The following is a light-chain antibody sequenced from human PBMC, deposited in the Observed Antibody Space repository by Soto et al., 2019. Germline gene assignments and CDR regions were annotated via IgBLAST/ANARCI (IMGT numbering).Light chain of an antibody. CDR1: SSDIGYYNY. CDR2: EVS. CDR3: SAYTARSTLV. V-gene: IGLV2-14*01. J-gene: IGLJ3*02. Sequence: QSVLTQPASVSGSPGQWITISCTGTSSDIGYYNYVSWYQQDPGKAPKLIIYEVSNRPSGVSNRFSGSKSGNTASLTISGLQAEDEADYYCSAYTARSTLVFGGGTKLTVL.